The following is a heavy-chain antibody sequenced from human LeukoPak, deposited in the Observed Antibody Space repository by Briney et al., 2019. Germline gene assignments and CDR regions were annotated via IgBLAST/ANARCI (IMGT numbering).Heavy chain of an antibody. Sequence: GGSLRLSCAASGFTFDDYGMSWVRQAPGKGLEWVANIKQDGSDKYYVDSVKGRFTISRDNTKNSLYLQMNSLRAEDTAVYYCASYILTGYYNGHDAFDIWGQGTMVIVSS. V-gene: IGHV3-7*01. CDR3: ASYILTGYYNGHDAFDI. J-gene: IGHJ3*02. D-gene: IGHD3-9*01. CDR2: IKQDGSDK. CDR1: GFTFDDYG.